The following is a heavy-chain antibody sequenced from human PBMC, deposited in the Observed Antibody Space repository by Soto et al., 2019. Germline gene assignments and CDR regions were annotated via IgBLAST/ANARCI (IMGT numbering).Heavy chain of an antibody. J-gene: IGHJ4*02. CDR2: LTGSSSNI. D-gene: IGHD3-10*01. CDR3: ANGRATYGLLTHDY. CDR1: GFSFRNYA. Sequence: LRLSCAASGFSFRNYAMIWVRQAPGKGLEWISTLTGSSSNIYYADSVKGRFAISRDNSRNTLYLQMNSLTAEDTAVYYCANGRATYGLLTHDYWGQGTLVTVSS. V-gene: IGHV3-23*01.